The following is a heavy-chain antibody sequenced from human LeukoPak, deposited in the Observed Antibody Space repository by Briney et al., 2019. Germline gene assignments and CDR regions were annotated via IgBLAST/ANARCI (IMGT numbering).Heavy chain of an antibody. CDR3: ARDRQDKRNPLYYYGMDV. Sequence: GGSLRLSCAASGFTFSSYWMHWVRQAPGKGLVWVSRINTDGSSTTYADSVKGRFTISRDNAKNTLYLQVNSLRVEDTAVYYCARDRQDKRNPLYYYGMDVWGKGTTVTVSS. J-gene: IGHJ6*04. CDR2: INTDGSST. V-gene: IGHV3-74*01. D-gene: IGHD1-14*01. CDR1: GFTFSSYW.